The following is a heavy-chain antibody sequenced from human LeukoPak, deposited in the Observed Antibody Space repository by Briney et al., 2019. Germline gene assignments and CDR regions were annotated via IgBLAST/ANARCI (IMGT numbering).Heavy chain of an antibody. CDR2: IRAYNGDT. V-gene: IGHV1-18*01. CDR1: GYTFTNYG. Sequence: WASVKVSCKASGYTFTNYGISWVRQAPGQGLEWMGWIRAYNGDTKYAQTLQGRVTMTTDTSTTTAYMELRGLRSDDTAVYYCARGAAGGYSPSVEFDYWGQGTLVTVSS. CDR3: ARGAAGGYSPSVEFDY. J-gene: IGHJ4*02. D-gene: IGHD5-12*01.